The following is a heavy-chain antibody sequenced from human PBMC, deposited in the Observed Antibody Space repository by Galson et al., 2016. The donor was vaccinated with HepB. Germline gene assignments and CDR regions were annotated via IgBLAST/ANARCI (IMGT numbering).Heavy chain of an antibody. CDR2: INGGNGNA. J-gene: IGHJ4*02. Sequence: SVKVSCKASGYTFIRYAMHWVRQAPGQRLEWMGWINGGNGNAKYSPRYQGRVSIIRDTSASTGYLELSSLRSEDTAVYYCARGIAVAGTGGKLDYWGQGTVVTVAS. V-gene: IGHV1-3*01. D-gene: IGHD6-19*01. CDR3: ARGIAVAGTGGKLDY. CDR1: GYTFIRYA.